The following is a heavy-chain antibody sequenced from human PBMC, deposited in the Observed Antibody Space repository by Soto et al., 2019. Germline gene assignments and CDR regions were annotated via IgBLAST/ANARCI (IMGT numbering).Heavy chain of an antibody. V-gene: IGHV4-34*01. Sequence: QVQLQQWGAVLFKPSETLSLTCAVYGGSFSGYYWSWIRQPPGKGLEWIGEINHSGSTNYNPSLKSRVTISVDTSKNQFSLKLSSVTAADTAVYYCARARGDMDVWGQGTTVTVSS. CDR1: GGSFSGYY. CDR3: ARARGDMDV. CDR2: INHSGST. D-gene: IGHD7-27*01. J-gene: IGHJ6*02.